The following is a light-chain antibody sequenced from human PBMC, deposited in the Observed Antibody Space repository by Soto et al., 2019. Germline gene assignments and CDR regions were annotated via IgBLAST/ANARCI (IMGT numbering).Light chain of an antibody. J-gene: IGKJ1*01. V-gene: IGKV3-20*01. CDR2: GAS. CDR3: HQYGSSPQT. CDR1: QSISGN. Sequence: EIVMTQSPATLSVSPGETATLSCRASQSISGNLAWYQQKPGQAPRLLIYGASTRATGIPDRFSGGGSGTDFTLTISRLEPEDFAVYYCHQYGSSPQTFGQGTKVDIK.